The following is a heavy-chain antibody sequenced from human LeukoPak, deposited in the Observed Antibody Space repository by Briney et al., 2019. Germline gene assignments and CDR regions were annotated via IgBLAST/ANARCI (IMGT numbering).Heavy chain of an antibody. CDR1: GFTFSSYG. J-gene: IGHJ2*01. Sequence: GGSLRLSCAASGFTFSSYGMHWVRQAPGKGLEWVAFIRYDGSNKYYADSVKGRFTISRDNSKNTLYLQMNSLRAEDTAVYYCAKDRLQLYIMITFGGVSPLDSDLWGRGTLVTVSS. D-gene: IGHD3-16*01. V-gene: IGHV3-30*02. CDR3: AKDRLQLYIMITFGGVSPLDSDL. CDR2: IRYDGSNK.